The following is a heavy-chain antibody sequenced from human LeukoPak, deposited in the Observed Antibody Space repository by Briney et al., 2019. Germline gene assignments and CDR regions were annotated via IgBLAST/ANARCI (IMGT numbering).Heavy chain of an antibody. CDR1: SDSITSSSYL. CDR2: IYSNGHI. Sequence: SETLSLTCSVSSDSITSSSYLWVWVRQPPGKGLEWIGDIYSNGHISYNPSLKSRAAISVDTPKNQFSLNLSSVTAADTAVYYCARRHYGSGNIDSWGQGTLVTVSS. D-gene: IGHD3-10*01. CDR3: ARRHYGSGNIDS. J-gene: IGHJ4*02. V-gene: IGHV4-39*01.